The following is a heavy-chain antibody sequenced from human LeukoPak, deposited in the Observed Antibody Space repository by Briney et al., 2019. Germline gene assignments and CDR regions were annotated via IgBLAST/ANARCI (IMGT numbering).Heavy chain of an antibody. J-gene: IGHJ5*02. D-gene: IGHD2-15*01. CDR1: GFTFSSYW. Sequence: GGSLRLSCAASGFTFSSYWMSWVRQAPGKGLEWVANIKQDGSEKYYVDSVKGRFTLSRDNAKNSLYLQMNSLRAEDTAVYYCARGRYCSGGSCYFDPWGQGTLVTVSS. CDR2: IKQDGSEK. CDR3: ARGRYCSGGSCYFDP. V-gene: IGHV3-7*03.